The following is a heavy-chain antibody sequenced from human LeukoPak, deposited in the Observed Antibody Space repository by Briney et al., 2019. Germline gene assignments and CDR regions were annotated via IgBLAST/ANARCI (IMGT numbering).Heavy chain of an antibody. CDR1: GDSISSYY. V-gene: IGHV4-59*01. J-gene: IGHJ4*02. CDR2: IYYSGST. CDR3: ARGSSSSSWYFDY. Sequence: SGPTLVKPSETLSLTCTVSGDSISSYYWSWIRQPPGKGLEWIGYIYYSGSTSYNSALKSRVTMSVDKSKNQFSLKLSSVTAADTAVYYCARGSSSSSWYFDYWGQGTLVTVSS. D-gene: IGHD6-13*01.